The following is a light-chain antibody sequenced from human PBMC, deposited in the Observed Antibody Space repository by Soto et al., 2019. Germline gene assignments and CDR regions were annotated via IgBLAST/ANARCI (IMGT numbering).Light chain of an antibody. CDR3: QQYNQWPGT. CDR1: QSVSSN. J-gene: IGKJ1*01. CDR2: GAS. Sequence: EIVMTQSPATLSVSPGERATLSCRASQSVSSNLAWYQQKPGQAPRLLIYGASTRATGIPARFSGSGSGTEFTLTISSLQSEDFEVYHCQQYNQWPGTFGQGTKVDIK. V-gene: IGKV3-15*01.